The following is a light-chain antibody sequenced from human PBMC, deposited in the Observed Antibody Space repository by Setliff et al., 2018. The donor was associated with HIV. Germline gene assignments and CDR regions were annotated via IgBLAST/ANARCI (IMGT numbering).Light chain of an antibody. CDR1: SSDVGAYNY. V-gene: IGLV2-14*01. CDR2: EVN. CDR3: SSYTTSSTVL. Sequence: LAQPASVSGSPGQSITISCTGTSSDVGAYNYVSWYQQHPGKAPKLMIYEVNNRPSGVSNRFSGSKSGNTASLTISGLQAEDEADCYCSSYTTSSTVLFGGGTKGTVL. J-gene: IGLJ3*02.